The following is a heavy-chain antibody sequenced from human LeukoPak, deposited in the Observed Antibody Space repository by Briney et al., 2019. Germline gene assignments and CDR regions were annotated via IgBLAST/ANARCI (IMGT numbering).Heavy chain of an antibody. D-gene: IGHD5-24*01. Sequence: PGGSLRLSCAASGFTFSTYAITWVRQGPGKGLEWVSAIRPDGGRTYYADSVKGRFTISRDNSKNTLYLHMNSLRAEDTAVYYCAKRGMTTIKEGFDYWGQGTLVTVSS. CDR3: AKRGMTTIKEGFDY. CDR2: IRPDGGRT. J-gene: IGHJ4*02. V-gene: IGHV3-23*01. CDR1: GFTFSTYA.